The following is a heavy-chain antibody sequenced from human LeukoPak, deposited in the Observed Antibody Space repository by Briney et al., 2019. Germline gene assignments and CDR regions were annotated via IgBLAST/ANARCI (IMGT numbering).Heavy chain of an antibody. CDR3: AREEQRGGSYCDY. D-gene: IGHD1-26*01. V-gene: IGHV1-18*01. Sequence: ASVKVPCKASGYTFTSYGSSWVRQAPGQGLEWMGWISAYNGNTNYAHKLQGRVTMTTDTSTSTAYMELSSLRSDDTAVYYCAREEQRGGSYCDYWGQGTLVTVSS. J-gene: IGHJ4*02. CDR1: GYTFTSYG. CDR2: ISAYNGNT.